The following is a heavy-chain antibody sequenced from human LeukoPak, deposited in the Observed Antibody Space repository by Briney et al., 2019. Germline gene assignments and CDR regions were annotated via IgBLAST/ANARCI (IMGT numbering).Heavy chain of an antibody. CDR2: IYYSGST. Sequence: SETLSLTCTVSGGSISSYYWSWIRQPPGKGLEWIGYIYYSGSTNYNPSLKSRVTISVDTSKNQFSLKLSSVTAADTAMYYCARTVEVVIGYMDVWGKGTTVTVSS. CDR1: GGSISSYY. CDR3: ARTVEVVIGYMDV. V-gene: IGHV4-59*01. J-gene: IGHJ6*03. D-gene: IGHD3-3*01.